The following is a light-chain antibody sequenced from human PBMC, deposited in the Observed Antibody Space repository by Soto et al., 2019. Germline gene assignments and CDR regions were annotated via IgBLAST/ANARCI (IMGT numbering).Light chain of an antibody. CDR2: GAS. Sequence: EIVLTQSPGPLSLSPGERATLSCRASQCVSSSYLAWYQQKPGQAPRLLIYGASSRATGIPDRFSGSGSGTDFTLTISRLEPEDFAVYYCQQYGSSLFTFGPGTKVDIK. CDR1: QCVSSSY. J-gene: IGKJ3*01. V-gene: IGKV3-20*01. CDR3: QQYGSSLFT.